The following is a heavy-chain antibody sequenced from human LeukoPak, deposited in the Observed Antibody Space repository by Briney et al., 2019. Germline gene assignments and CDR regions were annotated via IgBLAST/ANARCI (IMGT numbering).Heavy chain of an antibody. V-gene: IGHV4-38-2*02. CDR1: GYSLSSGYY. CDR3: ARVLGGREAQWHFDL. J-gene: IGHJ2*01. CDR2: IYHSGST. D-gene: IGHD2-15*01. Sequence: SETLSLTCTVSGYSLSSGYYWGWIRQPPGKGLEWIGSIYHSGSTYYNPSLKSRVTISVDTSKNQFSLKLSSVTAADTAMYYCARVLGGREAQWHFDLWGRGTLVTVSS.